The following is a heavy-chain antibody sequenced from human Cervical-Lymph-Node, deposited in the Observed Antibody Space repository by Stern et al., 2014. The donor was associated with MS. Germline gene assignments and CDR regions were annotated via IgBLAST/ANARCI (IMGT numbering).Heavy chain of an antibody. J-gene: IGHJ5*02. D-gene: IGHD6-13*01. Sequence: QVTLRESGPALVKPRQTLTLPCTLSGFSLSTRGMCVSWIRQPPGKALEWLARIAWDDDKYYSTSLQTRLTISKDTSKSQVVLTMTNVDPVDTATYYCARQQLIKGDWFDLWGQGTLVTVSS. CDR1: GFSLSTRGMC. CDR3: ARQQLIKGDWFDL. CDR2: IAWDDDK. V-gene: IGHV2-70*15.